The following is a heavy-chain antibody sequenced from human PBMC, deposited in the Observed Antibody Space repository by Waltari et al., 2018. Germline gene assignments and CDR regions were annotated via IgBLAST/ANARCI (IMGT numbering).Heavy chain of an antibody. CDR1: GGSLNGYY. D-gene: IGHD2-2*01. Sequence: QVQLQESGPGLLKPSETLSLSCTVSGGSLNGYYWSWIRQPAGEGLEWVGRIYPSGITNYNPSLKSRVTMSVDTSRNQFSLKLTSVTGADTAIYYCARSIVVVPAANYYYYYYYMDVWGKGTKVTISS. CDR3: ARSIVVVPAANYYYYYYYMDV. J-gene: IGHJ6*03. V-gene: IGHV4-4*07. CDR2: IYPSGIT.